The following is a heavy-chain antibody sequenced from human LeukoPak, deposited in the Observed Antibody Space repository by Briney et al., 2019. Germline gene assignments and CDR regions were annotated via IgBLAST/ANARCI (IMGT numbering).Heavy chain of an antibody. D-gene: IGHD4-17*01. CDR1: GGTFSSYA. CDR3: ARSYDATAKPYYFDY. Sequence: SVKVSCKASGGTFSSYAISWVRLAPGQGLEWMGGIIPIFGTANYAQKFQGRVTITADESTSTAYMELSSLRSEDTAVYYCARSYDATAKPYYFDYWGQGTLVTVSS. CDR2: IIPIFGTA. V-gene: IGHV1-69*13. J-gene: IGHJ4*02.